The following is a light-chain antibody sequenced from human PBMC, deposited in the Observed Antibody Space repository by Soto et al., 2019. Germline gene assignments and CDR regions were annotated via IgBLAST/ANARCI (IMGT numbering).Light chain of an antibody. Sequence: EIVMTQSPATLSVSPGERATLSCRASQSVSSNFAWYQQKPGQAPRLLIYGASTRATGIPARFSGSGSGTEFTPNISSLQSEDVAVYYCQQYNNWPPLTFGGGTKVESK. J-gene: IGKJ4*01. V-gene: IGKV3-15*01. CDR1: QSVSSN. CDR3: QQYNNWPPLT. CDR2: GAS.